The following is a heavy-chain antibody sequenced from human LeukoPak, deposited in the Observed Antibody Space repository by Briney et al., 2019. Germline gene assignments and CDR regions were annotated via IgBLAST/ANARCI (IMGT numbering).Heavy chain of an antibody. D-gene: IGHD2-15*01. CDR2: IYYSGST. V-gene: IGHV4-39*07. CDR1: GVSITSRSYY. CDR3: ARVSCSGVSCYHYYYYMDV. J-gene: IGHJ6*03. Sequence: SETLSLTCPVSGVSITSRSYYWGWIRQPPGKGLEWIGTIYYSGSTYYNPSLKSRVTISVDTSKNQFFLNLNSVTAADTAVYYCARVSCSGVSCYHYYYYMDVWGRGTTVTVSS.